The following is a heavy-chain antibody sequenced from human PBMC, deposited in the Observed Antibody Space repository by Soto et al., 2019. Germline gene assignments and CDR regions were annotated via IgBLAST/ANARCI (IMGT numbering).Heavy chain of an antibody. Sequence: KPSETLFLTCTFSVVSISSGGYYCSWIRQHPWKGLEWIGYIYYSGSTYYNPSLKSRVTISVDTSKNQFSLKLSSVTAADTAVYYCARGGYYYDSSGHYSAGVGAFDIWGQGTMVSVSS. CDR1: VVSISSGGYY. D-gene: IGHD3-22*01. CDR2: IYYSGST. CDR3: ARGGYYYDSSGHYSAGVGAFDI. V-gene: IGHV4-31*02. J-gene: IGHJ3*02.